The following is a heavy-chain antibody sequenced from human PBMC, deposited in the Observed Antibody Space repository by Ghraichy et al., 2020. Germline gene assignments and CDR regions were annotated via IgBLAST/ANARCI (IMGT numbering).Heavy chain of an antibody. CDR3: AKGGRTDSQYSHFDY. CDR1: GFTFSSCA. CDR2: LTNSGDNI. Sequence: GGSLRLSCAASGFTFSSCAMSWVRQAPGKGLEWVSGLTNSGDNIYYSDSVKGRFTISRDNSKDTLYLQMSSLRADYTAVYYCAKGGRTDSQYSHFDYWGRGTLVTVSS. D-gene: IGHD2/OR15-2a*01. V-gene: IGHV3-23*01. J-gene: IGHJ4*02.